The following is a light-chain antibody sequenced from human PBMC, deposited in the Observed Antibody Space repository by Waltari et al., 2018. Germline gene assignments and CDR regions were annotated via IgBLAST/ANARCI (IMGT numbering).Light chain of an antibody. CDR1: RSVSRS. Sequence: IVLTQSPGTLSLSPGERATLSCRASRSVSRSLAWYQQKPGQAPKLLIYGASTRATGIPDRFTGSGFGTDFSLTISSLEPEDFAIYFCQHYVRLPATFGQGTKVEIK. V-gene: IGKV3-20*01. CDR3: QHYVRLPAT. J-gene: IGKJ1*01. CDR2: GAS.